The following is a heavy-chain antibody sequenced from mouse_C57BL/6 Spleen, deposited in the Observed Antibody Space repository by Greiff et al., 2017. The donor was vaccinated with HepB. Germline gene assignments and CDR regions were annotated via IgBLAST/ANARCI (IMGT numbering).Heavy chain of an antibody. V-gene: IGHV1-54*01. CDR3: ARSRDYFGFDY. Sequence: QVQLQQSGAELVRPGTSVKVSCKASGYAFTNYLIEWVKQRPGQGLEWIGVINPGSGGTNYNEKFKGKATLTADKSSSTAYMQLSSLTSEDSAVYFCARSRDYFGFDYWGQGTTLTVSS. CDR1: GYAFTNYL. CDR2: INPGSGGT. D-gene: IGHD1-1*01. J-gene: IGHJ2*01.